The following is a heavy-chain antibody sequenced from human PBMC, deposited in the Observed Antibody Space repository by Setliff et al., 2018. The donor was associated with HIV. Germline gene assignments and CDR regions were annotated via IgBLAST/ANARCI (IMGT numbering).Heavy chain of an antibody. Sequence: SETLSLTCSVSGGSMRNYYWSWIRQPPRKGLEWVWYISYNGITTYNPSLKIRVTISVDTSKNQFSLILSPVTAADTAVYYCARQTGLRGYYGSNSLYYFDYWGKGMLVTVSS. D-gene: IGHD3-10*01. CDR2: ISYNGIT. J-gene: IGHJ4*02. V-gene: IGHV4-59*08. CDR1: GGSMRNYY. CDR3: ARQTGLRGYYGSNSLYYFDY.